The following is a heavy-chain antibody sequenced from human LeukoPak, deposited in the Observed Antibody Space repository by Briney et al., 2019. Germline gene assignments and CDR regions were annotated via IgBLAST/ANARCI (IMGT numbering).Heavy chain of an antibody. V-gene: IGHV1-2*02. Sequence: ASVKVSCKASGYTFTGYYMHWVRQAPGQGLEWMGWINPNSGGTNYAQKFQGRVTMTRDTSISTAYMELRSLRSDDTAVYYCARDDSSGYPFDYWGQGTLVTVSS. CDR2: INPNSGGT. CDR1: GYTFTGYY. J-gene: IGHJ4*02. D-gene: IGHD3-22*01. CDR3: ARDDSSGYPFDY.